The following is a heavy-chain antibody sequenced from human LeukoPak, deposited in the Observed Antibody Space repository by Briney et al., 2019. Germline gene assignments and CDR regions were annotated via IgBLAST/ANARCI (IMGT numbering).Heavy chain of an antibody. CDR3: ARDLYYGSGSY. Sequence: GGSLRLSCAASGFTVSSNYMNWVRQAPGKGLEWVSVIYSGGSTYYADSVKGRFTISRDNSKNTLYLQMNSLRAEDTAVYYCARDLYYGSGSYWGQGTLVTVSS. V-gene: IGHV3-53*01. CDR2: IYSGGST. J-gene: IGHJ4*02. CDR1: GFTVSSNY. D-gene: IGHD3-10*01.